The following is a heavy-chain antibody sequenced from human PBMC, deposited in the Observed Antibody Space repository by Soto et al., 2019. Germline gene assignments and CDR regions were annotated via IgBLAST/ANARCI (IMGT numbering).Heavy chain of an antibody. CDR2: ISSTSNTI. CDR1: GFTFSTYS. Sequence: GSLRLSCAASGFTFSTYSMSWVRQAPGKGLEWVSYISSTSNTIYYADSVKGRFTISRDNAKNSLYLHMNSLSAEDTAVYYCARDRGCSGGICYRDLGYWGQGP. D-gene: IGHD2-15*01. V-gene: IGHV3-48*01. J-gene: IGHJ4*02. CDR3: ARDRGCSGGICYRDLGY.